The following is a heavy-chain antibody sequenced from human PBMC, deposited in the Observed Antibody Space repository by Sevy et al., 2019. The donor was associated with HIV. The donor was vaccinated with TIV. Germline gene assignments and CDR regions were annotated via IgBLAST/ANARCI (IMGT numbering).Heavy chain of an antibody. J-gene: IGHJ4*02. CDR1: GLTLTTTG. Sequence: GGSLRLSCAASGLTLTTTGMSWVRQAPGKGLEWVAGVTSDGTTYYADSVRDRFTVSRDNSKNTLYLQLNSLRADDTAVSHCAGGDTTMITDLDYWGQGTLVTVSS. CDR2: VTSDGTT. CDR3: AGGDTTMITDLDY. V-gene: IGHV3-23*01. D-gene: IGHD3-16*01.